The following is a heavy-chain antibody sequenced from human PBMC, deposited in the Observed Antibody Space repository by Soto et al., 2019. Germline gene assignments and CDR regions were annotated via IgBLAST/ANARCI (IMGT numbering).Heavy chain of an antibody. J-gene: IGHJ5*02. CDR3: AGQGGSRLNWFDP. CDR2: ISSSSSTI. Sequence: GGSLRLSCAASGFTFSSYSMNWVRQAPGKGLEWVSYISSSSSTIYYADSEKGRFTISRDNAKNTLYQKMNSLRAEDTAVYYCAGQGGSRLNWFDPWGQGTLVTVSS. V-gene: IGHV3-48*01. D-gene: IGHD6-13*01. CDR1: GFTFSSYS.